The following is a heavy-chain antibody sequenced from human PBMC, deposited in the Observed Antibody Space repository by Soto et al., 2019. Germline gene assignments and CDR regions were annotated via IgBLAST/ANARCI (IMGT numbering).Heavy chain of an antibody. D-gene: IGHD3-10*01. CDR2: IYYSGST. CDR1: GGSISSGGYY. Sequence: QVQLQESGPGLVKPSQTLSLTCTVSGGSISSGGYYWSWIRQHPGKGLEWIGYIYYSGSTSYNPYLKSRVTNSIDSSTNQFSLNLSSVTAAHTAVYYCARDGGYGSGSYRFDYWGQGTLVTVSS. J-gene: IGHJ4*02. CDR3: ARDGGYGSGSYRFDY. V-gene: IGHV4-31*03.